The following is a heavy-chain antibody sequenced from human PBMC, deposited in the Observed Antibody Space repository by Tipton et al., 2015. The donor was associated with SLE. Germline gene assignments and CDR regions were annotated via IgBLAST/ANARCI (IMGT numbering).Heavy chain of an antibody. D-gene: IGHD4-11*01. CDR2: IYHTGST. Sequence: TLSLTCTVSGGSISRIGYYWSWIRQHPGKGLEWIGYIYHTGSTYYNPSLESRLTISIDTSKNQFSLKLRSLTAADSAMYFCARMDYSQFQLLYFESWGQGIPVTVSS. CDR1: GGSISRIGYY. CDR3: ARMDYSQFQLLYFES. V-gene: IGHV4-31*03. J-gene: IGHJ4*02.